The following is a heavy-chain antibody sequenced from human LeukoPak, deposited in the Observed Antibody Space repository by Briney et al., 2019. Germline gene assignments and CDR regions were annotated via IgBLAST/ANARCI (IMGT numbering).Heavy chain of an antibody. CDR2: IYYSGST. J-gene: IGHJ6*03. Sequence: SEALSLTCTVSGGSISSSSYYWGWIRQPPGKGLEWIGSIYYSGSTYYNPSLKSRVTISVDTSKNQFSLKLSSVAAADTAVYYCARLGYYYYYMDVWGKGTTVTISS. CDR1: GGSISSSSYY. V-gene: IGHV4-39*01. CDR3: ARLGYYYYYMDV.